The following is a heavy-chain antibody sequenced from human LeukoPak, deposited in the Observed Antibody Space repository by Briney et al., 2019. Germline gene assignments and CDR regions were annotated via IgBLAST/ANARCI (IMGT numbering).Heavy chain of an antibody. J-gene: IGHJ3*02. V-gene: IGHV1-69*04. CDR1: GDTFSSSA. D-gene: IGHD3-10*01. CDR3: AREGMVRGVITGAFDI. Sequence: SVKVSCKASGDTFSSSAISWVRQAPGQGLEWMGKIILPLDITNYAQQFQGRVTMTTDTSTSTAYMELRSLRSDDTAVYYCAREGMVRGVITGAFDIWGQGTMVTVSS. CDR2: IILPLDIT.